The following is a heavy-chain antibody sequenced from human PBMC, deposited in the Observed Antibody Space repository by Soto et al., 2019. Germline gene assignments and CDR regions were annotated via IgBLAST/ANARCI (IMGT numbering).Heavy chain of an antibody. CDR3: ATATSIFGAASDY. J-gene: IGHJ4*02. Sequence: QVQLVQSGAEVKKPGSSVKVSCKASGDTFSTHSYTWVRQAPGQGLEWMGRIIPFGGTERHAQKFKDRVTISADTYTGTVYLEVSSLRSDDTALYYCATATSIFGAASDYWGQGTLVTVSS. V-gene: IGHV1-69*08. CDR2: IIPFGGTE. D-gene: IGHD3-3*01. CDR1: GDTFSTHS.